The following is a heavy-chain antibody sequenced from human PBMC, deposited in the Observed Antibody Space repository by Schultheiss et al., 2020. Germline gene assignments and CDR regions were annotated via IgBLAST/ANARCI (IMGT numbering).Heavy chain of an antibody. J-gene: IGHJ6*02. Sequence: GGSLRLSCAASGFTFSSYAMHWVRQAPGKGLEWVAVISYDGSNKYYADSVKGRFTISRDNAKNSLYLQMNSLRAEDTAVYYCARRKVSFDVWGQGTTVTVS. V-gene: IGHV3-30-3*01. CDR1: GFTFSSYA. CDR2: ISYDGSNK. CDR3: ARRKVSFDV. D-gene: IGHD2-8*01.